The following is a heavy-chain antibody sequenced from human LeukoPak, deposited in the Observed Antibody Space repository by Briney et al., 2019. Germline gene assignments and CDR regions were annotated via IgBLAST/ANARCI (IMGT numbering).Heavy chain of an antibody. D-gene: IGHD3-3*01. V-gene: IGHV1-18*01. J-gene: IGHJ4*02. CDR1: GYTFTSYG. Sequence: ASVKVSCKASGYTFTSYGISWVRQAPGQGLEWMGWISAYNGNTNYAQKLQGRVTMTTDTSTSTAYMELRSLRSDDTAVYYCARERYYDFWSGPYYFDYWGQGTLVTVSS. CDR2: ISAYNGNT. CDR3: ARERYYDFWSGPYYFDY.